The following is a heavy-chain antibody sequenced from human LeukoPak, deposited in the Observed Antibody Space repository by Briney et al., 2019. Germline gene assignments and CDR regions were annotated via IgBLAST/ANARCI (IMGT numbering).Heavy chain of an antibody. J-gene: IGHJ4*02. D-gene: IGHD2-15*01. Sequence: GGSLRLSCAASGFTVSSSYMSWVRQAPGKGLEWVSAISGSGGSTYYADSVKGRFTISRDNSKNTLYLQMNSLRAEDTAVYYCAKEWHYGIVVVVADYWGQGTLVTVSS. V-gene: IGHV3-23*01. CDR3: AKEWHYGIVVVVADY. CDR2: ISGSGGST. CDR1: GFTVSSSY.